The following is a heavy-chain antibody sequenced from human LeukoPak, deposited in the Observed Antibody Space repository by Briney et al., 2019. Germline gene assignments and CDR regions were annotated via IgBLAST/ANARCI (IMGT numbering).Heavy chain of an antibody. CDR1: GFIFSSYG. CDR2: ISYDGTDK. Sequence: PGGSLRLSCVASGFIFSSYGINWVRQAPGKGLEWVAVISYDGTDKYYTDSVKGRFTISRDRSTNTVSLEMNSLRPEDTAVYCCAKSLSGWWTPGLDYLGQGTLVTVSS. V-gene: IGHV3-30*18. D-gene: IGHD6-13*01. CDR3: AKSLSGWWTPGLDY. J-gene: IGHJ4*02.